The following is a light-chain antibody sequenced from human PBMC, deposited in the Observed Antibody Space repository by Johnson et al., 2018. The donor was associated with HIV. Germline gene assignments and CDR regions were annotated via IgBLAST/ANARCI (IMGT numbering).Light chain of an antibody. CDR3: GTWDCSRRLLYG. Sequence: QSVLTQPPSVSAAPGQKVTISCSGSSSNIGNNYVSWYQQLPGTAPKLLIYENNKRPSGIPERFSGSKSGTSATLGITGLQPGDGDAYYCGTWDCSRRLLYGFVTGTKVTVL. J-gene: IGLJ1*01. CDR1: SSNIGNNY. V-gene: IGLV1-51*02. CDR2: ENN.